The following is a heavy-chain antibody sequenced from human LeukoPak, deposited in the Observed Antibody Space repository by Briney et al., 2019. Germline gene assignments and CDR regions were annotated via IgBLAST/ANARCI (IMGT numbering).Heavy chain of an antibody. CDR3: AKGTVGAYEIDY. CDR1: GFTFSSYG. V-gene: IGHV3-30*02. CDR2: VRYDGNNK. J-gene: IGHJ4*02. D-gene: IGHD1-26*01. Sequence: GGSLRLSCAASGFTFSSYGLHWVRQAPGRGLEWVAFVRYDGNNKYYADSVKGRFTISRDNSKNTLYLQMNSLRTEDTAVYYCAKGTVGAYEIDYWGQGTLVTVSS.